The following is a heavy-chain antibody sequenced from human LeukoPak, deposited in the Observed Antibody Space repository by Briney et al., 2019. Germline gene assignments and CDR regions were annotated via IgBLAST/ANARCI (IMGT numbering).Heavy chain of an antibody. Sequence: VASVKVSCKASGYTFTGYYMHWVRQAPGQGLEWMGWINPNSGGTNYAQKFQGRVTITADKSTSTAYMELSSLRSEDTAVYYCARDQSAPYYYDSSGYYSVGYWGQGTLVTVSS. D-gene: IGHD3-22*01. CDR3: ARDQSAPYYYDSSGYYSVGY. J-gene: IGHJ4*02. CDR2: INPNSGGT. CDR1: GYTFTGYY. V-gene: IGHV1-2*02.